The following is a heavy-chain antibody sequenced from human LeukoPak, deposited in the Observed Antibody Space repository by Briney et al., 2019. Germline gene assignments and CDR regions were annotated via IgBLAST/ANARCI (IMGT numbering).Heavy chain of an antibody. V-gene: IGHV4-59*01. CDR2: SYYSGST. D-gene: IGHD6-19*01. CDR3: ARAFSSGWYPYSIGGLWFDY. Sequence: SETLSLTCTVSGDSISSYYWSWIRQPPPKELEGMMGSYYSGSTTYNTSLKIRVTISVDTSKNQFSLKLSSVTAADTAVYYCARAFSSGWYPYSIGGLWFDYWGQGALVTVSS. CDR1: GDSISSYY. J-gene: IGHJ4*02.